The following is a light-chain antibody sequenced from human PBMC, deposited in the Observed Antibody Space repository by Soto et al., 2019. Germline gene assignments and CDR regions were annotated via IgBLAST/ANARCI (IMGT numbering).Light chain of an antibody. CDR2: DAS. CDR1: QSVSSSN. CDR3: QQRSNWPPIT. J-gene: IGKJ5*01. Sequence: EIVLTQSPGTLSLSPWERATLSCRASQSVSSSNLAWYQQKPGQAPRLLIYDASNRATGIPARFSGSGSGTDFTLTISSLEPEDFAVYYCQQRSNWPPITFGQGTRLEIK. V-gene: IGKV3D-20*02.